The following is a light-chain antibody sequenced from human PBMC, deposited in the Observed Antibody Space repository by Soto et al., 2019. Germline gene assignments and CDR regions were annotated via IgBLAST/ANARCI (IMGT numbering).Light chain of an antibody. CDR1: QSINKW. Sequence: DIQMTQSPSSLSASVGERVTIICRASQSINKWLAWYQQKPGKAPKLLIYKASILQSGVPSRFSGSGSGTEFTHTISILQPEDFATYFFQQYNRFSCTFGKGTKVKIK. CDR2: KAS. V-gene: IGKV1-5*03. J-gene: IGKJ1*01. CDR3: QQYNRFSCT.